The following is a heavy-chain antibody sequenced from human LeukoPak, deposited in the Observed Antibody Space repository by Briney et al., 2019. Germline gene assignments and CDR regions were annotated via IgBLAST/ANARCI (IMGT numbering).Heavy chain of an antibody. V-gene: IGHV4-39*01. CDR1: GFTFSSYA. D-gene: IGHD3-3*01. CDR2: IFYDGST. Sequence: GSLRLSCAASGFTFSSYAMSWVRQAPGKGLEWVGSIFYDGSTYYNPSLKSRVTISVDTSTNQFSLRLSSVTAADTAVYYCARLFAVVTRFFDYWGQGTLVTVSS. CDR3: ARLFAVVTRFFDY. J-gene: IGHJ4*02.